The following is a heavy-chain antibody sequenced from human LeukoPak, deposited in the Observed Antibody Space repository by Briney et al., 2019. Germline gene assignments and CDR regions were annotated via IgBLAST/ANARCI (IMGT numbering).Heavy chain of an antibody. D-gene: IGHD5-18*01. J-gene: IGHJ4*02. V-gene: IGHV3-33*01. CDR1: GFTFSSYG. CDR3: ARWIQLWSYFDY. CDR2: IWYDGSNK. Sequence: AGGSLRLTCAASGFTFSSYGMHWVRQAPGKGLEWVAVIWYDGSNKYYADSVKGRFTISRDNSKNTLYLQMNSLRAEDTAVYYCARWIQLWSYFDYWGQGTLVTVSS.